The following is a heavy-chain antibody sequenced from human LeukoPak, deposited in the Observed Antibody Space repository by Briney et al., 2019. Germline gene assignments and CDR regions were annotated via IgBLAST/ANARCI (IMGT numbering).Heavy chain of an antibody. D-gene: IGHD1-1*01. CDR3: ARVEATTARSYYYYYMDV. J-gene: IGHJ6*03. CDR2: ITTGSSYR. CDR1: GFIFTSYA. V-gene: IGHV3-21*06. Sequence: GGSLRLSCSASGFIFTSYAMNWVRQAPGKGLEWVSSITTGSSYRYYADSVRGRFSVSRDNAKNSLYLEMNSLRAEDTAVYYCARVEATTARSYYYYYMDVWGKGTTVTVSS.